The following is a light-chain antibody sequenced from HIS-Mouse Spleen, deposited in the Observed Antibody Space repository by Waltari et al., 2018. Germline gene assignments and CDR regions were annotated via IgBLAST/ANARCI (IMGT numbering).Light chain of an antibody. J-gene: IGLJ2*01. CDR2: EVS. CDR1: SSDVGGYNY. V-gene: IGLV2-8*01. CDR3: SSYAGSNIGV. Sequence: QSALTQPPSASGSPGQSVTISCTGTSSDVGGYNYVSWYQQHPGKAPKLMIYEVSKRASGVPDRFSGSKSGNTASLTGAGLQAEDEADYYCSSYAGSNIGVFGGGTKLTVL.